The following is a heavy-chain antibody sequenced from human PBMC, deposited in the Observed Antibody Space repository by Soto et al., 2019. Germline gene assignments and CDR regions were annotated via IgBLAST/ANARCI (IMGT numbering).Heavy chain of an antibody. J-gene: IGHJ6*03. CDR1: GFTVSGYS. CDR2: ISSSSSYI. CDR3: ARVTTDYYYYYMDV. D-gene: IGHD4-17*01. V-gene: IGHV3-21*04. Sequence: LRLSCAASGFTVSGYSMNWVRQAPGKGLEWVSAISSSSSYIDYADSVKGRFTISRDNAKNSLYLQMNSLRAEDTALYHCARVTTDYYYYYMDVWGKGTTVPVSS.